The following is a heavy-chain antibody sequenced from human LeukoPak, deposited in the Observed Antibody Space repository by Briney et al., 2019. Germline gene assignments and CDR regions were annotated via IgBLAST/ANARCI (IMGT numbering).Heavy chain of an antibody. CDR1: GYTFTSYG. CDR3: ARDRYYYGSGPEYYFDY. V-gene: IGHV1-18*01. J-gene: IGHJ4*02. D-gene: IGHD3-10*01. CDR2: ISAYNGNT. Sequence: GASVKVSCKASGYTFTSYGIRWVRQAPGQGLEWMGWISAYNGNTNYAQKLQGRVTMTTDTSTSTAYMELRSLRSDDTAVYYCARDRYYYGSGPEYYFDYWGQGTLVTVSS.